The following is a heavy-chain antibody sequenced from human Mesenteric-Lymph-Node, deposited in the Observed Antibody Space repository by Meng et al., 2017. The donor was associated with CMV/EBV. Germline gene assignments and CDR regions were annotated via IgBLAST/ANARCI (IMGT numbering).Heavy chain of an antibody. D-gene: IGHD6-13*01. CDR1: GGSVSSGSYY. CDR3: ARGTWAAAPSDY. V-gene: IGHV4-61*03. J-gene: IGHJ4*02. Sequence: GSLRLSCTVSGGSVSSGSYYWSWIRQPPGKGLEFIGYIYYSGNTNYNLSLMSRVTISLDTSKNHFSLKLSSVTAADTAVYYCARGTWAAAPSDYWGQGILVTVSS. CDR2: IYYSGNT.